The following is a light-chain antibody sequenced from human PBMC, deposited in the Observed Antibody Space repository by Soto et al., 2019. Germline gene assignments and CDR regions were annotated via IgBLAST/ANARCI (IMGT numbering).Light chain of an antibody. J-gene: IGLJ1*01. V-gene: IGLV2-8*01. CDR1: ASDIGGYNF. CDR3: SSHGGTRPYV. Sequence: QSALTQPPSASGSPGQSVAISCTGTASDIGGYNFVSWYQQHPGKAPKLMIYEVNKRPSGVPDRFSGSKSGNTASPPVSGLQAEDEADYYCSSHGGTRPYVFGTGTKLTVL. CDR2: EVN.